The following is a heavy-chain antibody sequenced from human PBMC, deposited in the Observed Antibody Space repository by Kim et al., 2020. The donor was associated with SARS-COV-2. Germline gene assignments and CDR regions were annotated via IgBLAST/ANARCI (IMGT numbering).Heavy chain of an antibody. CDR3: ARDPPYDSSGYPFDY. CDR1: GFTFSSYA. V-gene: IGHV3-30*04. CDR2: ISYDGSNK. D-gene: IGHD3-22*01. Sequence: WGSLRLSCAASGFTFSSYAMHWVRQAPGKGLEWVAVISYDGSNKYYADSVKGRFTISRDNSKNTLYLQMNSLRAEDTAVYYCARDPPYDSSGYPFDYWGQGTLVTVSS. J-gene: IGHJ4*02.